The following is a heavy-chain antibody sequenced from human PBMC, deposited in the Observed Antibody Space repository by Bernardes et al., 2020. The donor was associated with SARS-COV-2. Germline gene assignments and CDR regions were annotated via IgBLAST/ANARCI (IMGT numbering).Heavy chain of an antibody. J-gene: IGHJ6*02. CDR2: TYTAGDT. V-gene: IGHV3-13*01. D-gene: IGHD6-6*01. Sequence: GGSLRLSCAASGFSFTMYDMHWFRQVTGKGLQWVSTTYTAGDTYIEGSVKGRFTISRENSKNSLYLQMNSLRVEDTAVYFCSRSLAARRTSYYYGIDVWGRGATVTVSS. CDR1: GFSFTMYD. CDR3: SRSLAARRTSYYYGIDV.